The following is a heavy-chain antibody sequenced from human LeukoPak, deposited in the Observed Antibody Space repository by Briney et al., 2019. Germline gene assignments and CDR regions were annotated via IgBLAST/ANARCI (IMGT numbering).Heavy chain of an antibody. CDR2: ISWNSGSI. V-gene: IGHV3-9*03. J-gene: IGHJ3*02. D-gene: IGHD6-13*01. CDR3: AKASGSWQEFHAFDI. Sequence: GRSLRLSCAASGFTFDDYAMHWVRQAPGKGLEWVSGISWNSGSIGYADSVKGRFTISRDNAKNSLHLQMNSLRAEDMALYYCAKASGSWQEFHAFDIWGQGTMVTVSS. CDR1: GFTFDDYA.